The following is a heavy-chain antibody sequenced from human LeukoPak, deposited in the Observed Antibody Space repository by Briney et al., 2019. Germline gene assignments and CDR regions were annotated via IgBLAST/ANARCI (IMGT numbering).Heavy chain of an antibody. CDR2: IRSSSSYT. V-gene: IGHV3-11*06. J-gene: IGHJ4*02. D-gene: IGHD5-12*01. CDR1: GFTFSDYY. Sequence: GGSLRLSCAASGFTFSDYYMSWIRQDPGKWLEWVSYIRSSSSYTNYADSVKGRFTISRDNVKNSLYLQMNSLRAEDTAVYYCARDRGFVRSPPDYWGQGTLVTVSS. CDR3: ARDRGFVRSPPDY.